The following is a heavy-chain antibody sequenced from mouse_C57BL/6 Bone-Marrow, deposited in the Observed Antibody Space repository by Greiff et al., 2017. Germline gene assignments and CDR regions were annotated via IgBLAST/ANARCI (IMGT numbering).Heavy chain of an antibody. J-gene: IGHJ4*01. CDR3: ARESSGYGYAMDY. CDR2: IDPSDSYT. V-gene: IGHV1-69*01. Sequence: QVQLQQPGAELVMPGASVKLSCKASGYTFTSYWMHWVKQRPGQGLEWIGEIDPSDSYTNYNQKFKGKSTVTVDKSSSTAYMQLSSLTSEDSAVYYCARESSGYGYAMDYWGQGTSVTVSS. CDR1: GYTFTSYW. D-gene: IGHD3-2*02.